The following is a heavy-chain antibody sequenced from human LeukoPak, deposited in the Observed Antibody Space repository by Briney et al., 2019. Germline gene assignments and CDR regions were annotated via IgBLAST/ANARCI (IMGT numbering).Heavy chain of an antibody. CDR2: IKQDGSEK. V-gene: IGHV3-7*04. Sequence: PGGSLRLSCAASGFGFSTYWMSWVRQAPGKGLEWVANIKQDGSEKYYVDSVKGRFTISRDNAKKSLYLQMNSLRAEDTAVYYCARNWGFDYWGQGTLVTVSS. CDR3: ARNWGFDY. CDR1: GFGFSTYW. D-gene: IGHD7-27*01. J-gene: IGHJ4*02.